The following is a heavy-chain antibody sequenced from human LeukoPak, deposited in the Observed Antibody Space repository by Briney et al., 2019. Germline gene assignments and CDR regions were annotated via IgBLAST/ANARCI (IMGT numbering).Heavy chain of an antibody. CDR1: GYTFTGYY. D-gene: IGHD1-26*01. J-gene: IGHJ4*02. Sequence: ASVKVSCKASGYTFTGYYMHWVRQAPGQGLEWMGWINPNSGGTNYAQKFQGWVTMTTDTSTSTAYMELRSLRSDDTAMYYCARKPPSGSYYDDYWGQGTLVTVSS. CDR2: INPNSGGT. CDR3: ARKPPSGSYYDDY. V-gene: IGHV1-2*04.